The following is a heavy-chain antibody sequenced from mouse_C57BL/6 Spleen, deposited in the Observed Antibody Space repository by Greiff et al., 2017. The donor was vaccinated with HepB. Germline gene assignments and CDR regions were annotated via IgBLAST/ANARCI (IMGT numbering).Heavy chain of an antibody. D-gene: IGHD4-1*02. CDR1: GHSITSGYY. CDR2: ISYDGSN. Sequence: EVQLQESGPGLVKPSQSLSLTCSVTGHSITSGYYWNWIRQFPGNKLEWMGYISYDGSNNYNPSLKNRISITRDTSKNQFFLKLNSVTTEDTATYYCAQLDFDYWGQGTTLTVSS. CDR3: AQLDFDY. V-gene: IGHV3-6*01. J-gene: IGHJ2*01.